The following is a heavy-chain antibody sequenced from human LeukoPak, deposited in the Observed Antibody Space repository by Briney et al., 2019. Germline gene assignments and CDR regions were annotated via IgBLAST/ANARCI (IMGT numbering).Heavy chain of an antibody. CDR3: ARGGRLTGTTALLDY. Sequence: SETLSLTCAVYGGSFSGYYWSWIRQPPGKGLEWIGEINHSGSTNYNPSLKSRVTISVDTSKNQFSLKLSSVTAADTAVYYCARGGRLTGTTALLDYWGQGTLVTVSS. V-gene: IGHV4-34*01. CDR2: INHSGST. J-gene: IGHJ4*02. CDR1: GGSFSGYY. D-gene: IGHD1-7*01.